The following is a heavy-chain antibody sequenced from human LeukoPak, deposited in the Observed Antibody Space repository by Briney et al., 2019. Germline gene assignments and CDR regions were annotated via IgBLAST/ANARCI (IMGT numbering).Heavy chain of an antibody. D-gene: IGHD3-22*01. Sequence: GGTLRLSCAASGFTFSTYAVSWVRQAPGKGLEWVSTISVSGHSTYYAYSVKGRVTISRDNSKDTLYLQMSSVRVDDTGVYYCARERGRYYDSRGFYWGYYFDSWGQGILVTVST. CDR3: ARERGRYYDSRGFYWGYYFDS. J-gene: IGHJ4*02. CDR2: ISVSGHST. V-gene: IGHV3-23*01. CDR1: GFTFSTYA.